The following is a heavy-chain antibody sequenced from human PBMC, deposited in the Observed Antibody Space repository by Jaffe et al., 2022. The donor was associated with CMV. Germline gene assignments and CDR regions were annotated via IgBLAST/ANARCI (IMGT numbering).Heavy chain of an antibody. CDR1: GFTFSSYW. CDR2: IKQDGSEK. Sequence: EVQLVESGGGLVQPGGSLRLSCAASGFTFSSYWMSWVRQAPGKGLEWVANIKQDGSEKYYVDSVKGRFTISRDNAKNSLYLQMNSLRAEDTAVYYCARGELERVYYYYYYMDVWGKGTTVTVSS. J-gene: IGHJ6*03. D-gene: IGHD1-1*01. CDR3: ARGELERVYYYYYYMDV. V-gene: IGHV3-7*03.